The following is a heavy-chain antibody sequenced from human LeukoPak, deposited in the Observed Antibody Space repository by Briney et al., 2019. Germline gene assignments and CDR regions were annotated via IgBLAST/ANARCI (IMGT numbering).Heavy chain of an antibody. CDR2: INTYNGNT. D-gene: IGHD3-22*01. J-gene: IGHJ4*02. Sequence: GASVKVSCKASGYTFTNYGISWVRQAPGQGLEWMGWINTYNGNTNYAQKFQGRVTMATDTSTSTAYMERRSLRSDDTAVYYSARVVLDRYYDSSGYLGTLDYWGQGTLVTVSS. CDR1: GYTFTNYG. V-gene: IGHV1-18*01. CDR3: ARVVLDRYYDSSGYLGTLDY.